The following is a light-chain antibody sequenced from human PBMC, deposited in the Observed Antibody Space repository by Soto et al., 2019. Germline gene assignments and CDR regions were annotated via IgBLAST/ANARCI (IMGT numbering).Light chain of an antibody. CDR2: GAS. CDR3: QQYNDWFSIT. CDR1: QSVSSN. J-gene: IGKJ5*01. V-gene: IGKV3-15*01. Sequence: EIAMTQSPATLSVSPGERATLSCRASQSVSSNLAWYQQKPGQAPRLLIYGASTRATGIPARFSGSGSGTEFTLTISSLQSEDFGVYYCQQYNDWFSITFGQGTRLEIK.